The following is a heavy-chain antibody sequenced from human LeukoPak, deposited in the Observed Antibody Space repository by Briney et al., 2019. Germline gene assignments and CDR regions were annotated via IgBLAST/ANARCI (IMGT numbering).Heavy chain of an antibody. CDR3: ARADTAMGNYYYYGMDV. CDR1: GGSISSYY. CDR2: IYYSGST. D-gene: IGHD5-18*01. Sequence: SETLSLTCTVSGGSISSYYWSWIRQPPGKGLEWIGYIYYSGSTNYNPSLKSRVTISVDTSKNQFSLKLSSVTAADTAVYYCARADTAMGNYYYYGMDVWGQGTTVTVSS. V-gene: IGHV4-59*01. J-gene: IGHJ6*02.